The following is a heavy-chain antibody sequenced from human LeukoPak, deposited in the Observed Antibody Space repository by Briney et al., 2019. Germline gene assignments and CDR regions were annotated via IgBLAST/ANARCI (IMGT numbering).Heavy chain of an antibody. Sequence: PSETLSLTCTVSGVSISSYYWSWIRQPPGKALEWIGYIYYRGSPNYNPSLKSRVTISIDTSKNQFSLRLSSVTAADTAVYYCARDGGDEILDYWGQGTLVTVSS. J-gene: IGHJ4*02. CDR1: GVSISSYY. D-gene: IGHD4-17*01. CDR2: IYYRGSP. V-gene: IGHV4-59*01. CDR3: ARDGGDEILDY.